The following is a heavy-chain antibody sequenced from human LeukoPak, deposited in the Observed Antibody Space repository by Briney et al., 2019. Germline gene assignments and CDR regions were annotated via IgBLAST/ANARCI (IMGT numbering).Heavy chain of an antibody. J-gene: IGHJ4*02. V-gene: IGHV3-23*01. D-gene: IGHD3-22*01. CDR3: AKRGVVIRVILVGFHKEAYYFDS. Sequence: GGSLRLSCAASGFTFGSYWMHWVRQAPGEGLEWVAGISGSGGSTNYADSVKGRFTISRDNRKNTLYLQMNSLRAEDTAVYFCAKRGVVIRVILVGFHKEAYYFDSWGQGALVTVSS. CDR1: GFTFGSYW. CDR2: ISGSGGST.